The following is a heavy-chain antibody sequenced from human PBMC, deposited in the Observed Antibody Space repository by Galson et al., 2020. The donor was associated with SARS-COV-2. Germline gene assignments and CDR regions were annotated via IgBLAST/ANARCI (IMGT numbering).Heavy chain of an antibody. J-gene: IGHJ4*02. D-gene: IGHD6-19*01. CDR1: GFTVSNNY. CDR3: ARRYSSAWAHDN. Sequence: TGRSLRLSCAASGFTVSNNYMSWVRQAPGKGLEWVSVVYRGGNTYYAESVKGRFTISRDNSKNTLYLQMNTLGAEDTAVYYCARRYSSAWAHDNWGQGTLVTVSS. V-gene: IGHV3-66*01. CDR2: VYRGGNT.